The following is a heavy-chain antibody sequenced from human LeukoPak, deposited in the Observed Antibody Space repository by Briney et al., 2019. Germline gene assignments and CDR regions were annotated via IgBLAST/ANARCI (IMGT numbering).Heavy chain of an antibody. J-gene: IGHJ3*02. Sequence: ASVKVSCKASGGTFSSYAISWVRQAPGQGLEWMGIINPSGGSTSYAQKFQGRVTMTRDTSTSTVYMELSSLRSEDTAVYYCAREAPDTAMVKGAFDIWGQGTMVTVSS. CDR2: INPSGGST. CDR3: AREAPDTAMVKGAFDI. V-gene: IGHV1-46*01. D-gene: IGHD5-18*01. CDR1: GGTFSSYA.